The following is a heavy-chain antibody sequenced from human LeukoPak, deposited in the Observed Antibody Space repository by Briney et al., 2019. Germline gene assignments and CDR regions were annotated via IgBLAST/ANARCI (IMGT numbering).Heavy chain of an antibody. D-gene: IGHD5-12*01. CDR2: ISGSGGST. J-gene: IGHJ4*02. Sequence: GGSLRLSCAASGFTFSSYAMSWVRQAPEKGLEWVSAISGSGGSTYYADSVKGRFTISRDNSKNTLYLQMNSLRAEDTAVYYCAKGGYSGYVGWDYFDYWGQGTLVTVSS. CDR3: AKGGYSGYVGWDYFDY. CDR1: GFTFSSYA. V-gene: IGHV3-23*01.